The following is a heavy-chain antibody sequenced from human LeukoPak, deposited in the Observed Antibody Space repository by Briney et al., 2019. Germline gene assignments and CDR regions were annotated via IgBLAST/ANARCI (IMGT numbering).Heavy chain of an antibody. CDR2: MYYTGSA. CDR3: ARGGGYSSDYAFDI. Sequence: PSETLSLTCTVSGGSITGDYWKWIRQPPGKELEWIAYMYYTGSANYNPSLQSRVTTSVDTSKNQFSLRLSAVTAADTAVYYCARGGGYSSDYAFDIWGQGTMVTVSS. V-gene: IGHV4-59*08. J-gene: IGHJ3*02. D-gene: IGHD6-25*01. CDR1: GGSITGDY.